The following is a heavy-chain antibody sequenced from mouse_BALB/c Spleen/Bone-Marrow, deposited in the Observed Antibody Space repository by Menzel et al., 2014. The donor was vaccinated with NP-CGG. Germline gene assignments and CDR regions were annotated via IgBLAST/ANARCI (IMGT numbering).Heavy chain of an antibody. V-gene: IGHV2-6-7*01. Sequence: VMLVESGPGLVAPSQSLSITCTVSGFSLTGYGVNWVRQPPGKGLEWLGMIWGDGSTDYNSALKSRLSISKDNSKSQVFLKMNSLQTDDTARYYCARGEGYDDYYAMDYWGQGTSVTVSS. CDR2: IWGDGST. CDR1: GFSLTGYG. CDR3: ARGEGYDDYYAMDY. J-gene: IGHJ4*01. D-gene: IGHD2-2*01.